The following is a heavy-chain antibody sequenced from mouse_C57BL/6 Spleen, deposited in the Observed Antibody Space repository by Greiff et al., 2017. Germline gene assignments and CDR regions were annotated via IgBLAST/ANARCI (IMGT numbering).Heavy chain of an antibody. CDR2: IYPGDGDT. CDR1: GYAFSSYW. CDR3: ARWGDNYFDY. J-gene: IGHJ2*01. V-gene: IGHV1-80*01. Sequence: VKLQESGAELVKPGASVKISCKASGYAFSSYWMNWVKQRPGKGLEWIGQIYPGDGDTNYNGKFKGKATLTADKSSSTAYMQLSSLTSEDSAVYFCARWGDNYFDYWGQGTTLTVSS. D-gene: IGHD3-3*01.